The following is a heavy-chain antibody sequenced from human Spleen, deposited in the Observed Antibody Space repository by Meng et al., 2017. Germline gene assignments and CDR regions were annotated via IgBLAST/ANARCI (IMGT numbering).Heavy chain of an antibody. CDR3: ARGPTTMAHDFDY. D-gene: IGHD4-11*01. V-gene: IGHV4-34*01. J-gene: IGHJ4*02. CDR2: INHSGST. Sequence: VHLTQWGSGLLNPSDTLSPTWVVFGGSFSDYYWSWIRQPPGKGLEWIGEINHSGSTNYNPSLESRATISVDTSQNNLSLKLSSVTAADSAVYYCARGPTTMAHDFDYWGQGTLVTVSS. CDR1: GGSFSDYY.